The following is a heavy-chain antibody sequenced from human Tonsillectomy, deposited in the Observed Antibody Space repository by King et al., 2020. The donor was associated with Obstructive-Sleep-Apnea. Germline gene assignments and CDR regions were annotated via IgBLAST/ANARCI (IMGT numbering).Heavy chain of an antibody. CDR2: IYYSVST. V-gene: IGHV4-59*01. Sequence: VQLQESGPGLVKPSETLSLTCTVSGGSISSYYWSWIRQPPGKGLEWIGYIYYSVSTNYNPSLKSRVTISVDTSKNQFSLKLSSVTAADTAVYYCARVKRDSSGYPRAFDIWGQGTMVTVSS. D-gene: IGHD3-22*01. J-gene: IGHJ3*02. CDR3: ARVKRDSSGYPRAFDI. CDR1: GGSISSYY.